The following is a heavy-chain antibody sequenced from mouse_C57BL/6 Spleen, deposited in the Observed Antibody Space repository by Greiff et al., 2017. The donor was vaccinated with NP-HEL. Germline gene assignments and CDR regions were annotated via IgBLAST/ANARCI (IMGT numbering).Heavy chain of an antibody. CDR1: GYSFTGYY. CDR3: ARYDYAYYFDY. Sequence: VQLQQSGPELVKPGASVKISCKASGYSFTGYYMNWVKQSPEKSLEWIGEINPSTGGTTYNQKFKAKATLTVGKSSSTAYMQLKSLTSEDSAVYYCARYDYAYYFDYWGQGTTLTVSS. J-gene: IGHJ2*01. D-gene: IGHD2-4*01. CDR2: INPSTGGT. V-gene: IGHV1-42*01.